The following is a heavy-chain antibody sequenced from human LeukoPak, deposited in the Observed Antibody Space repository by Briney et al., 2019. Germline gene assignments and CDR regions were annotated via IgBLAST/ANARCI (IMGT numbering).Heavy chain of an antibody. V-gene: IGHV4-39*01. CDR3: VRLYYYDASGPPL. CDR1: GDYISNSNYY. CDR2: IYYTGRT. J-gene: IGHJ4*02. D-gene: IGHD3-22*01. Sequence: SETLSLICSISGDYISNSNYYWGWIRQPPGKGLEWIGNIYYTGRTYYNPSLKSRVSISIDTSKNEFSLKLSSVTAADKAVYYCVRLYYYDASGPPLWGQGTLVIVSS.